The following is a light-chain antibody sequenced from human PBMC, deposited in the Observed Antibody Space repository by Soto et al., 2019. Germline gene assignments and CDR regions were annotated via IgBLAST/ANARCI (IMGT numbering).Light chain of an antibody. CDR2: GAS. CDR3: QHYARSVGT. Sequence: EIVLTQSPGTLSLSPGERATVSCRASQSASSSYVAWYQQQPGQAPRLLISGASNSATGIPDRFSGSGSGTDFTLTISRLEPEDFAVYYCQHYARSVGTFGQGTRVEIK. J-gene: IGKJ1*01. V-gene: IGKV3-20*01. CDR1: QSASSSY.